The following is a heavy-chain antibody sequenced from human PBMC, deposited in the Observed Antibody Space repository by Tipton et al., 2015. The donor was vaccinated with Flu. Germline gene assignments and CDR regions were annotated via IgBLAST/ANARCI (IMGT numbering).Heavy chain of an antibody. CDR1: GYSFSDYW. V-gene: IGHV5-51*03. J-gene: IGHJ4*02. D-gene: IGHD5-12*01. CDR2: IYPGDSDT. CDR3: ARKAGGYDK. Sequence: QLVQSGAEVKKPGEPLKISCKGSGYSFSDYWIAWVRQLPGKGLEWMGIIYPGDSDTRYRPSFQGQVTFSADTSTSTAYLQWTSLKAADTAMYFCARKAGGYDKWGQGTQVGLSS.